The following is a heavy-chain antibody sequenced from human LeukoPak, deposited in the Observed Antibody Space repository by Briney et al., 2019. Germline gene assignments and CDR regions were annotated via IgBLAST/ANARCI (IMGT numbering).Heavy chain of an antibody. Sequence: ASVKVSCEASGYTFTSYGISWVRQAPGQGLEWMGWISAYNGNTNYAQKLQGRVTMTTDTSTSTAYMELRSLRSDDTAVYYCARGEYYYDSSGFSYYFDYWGQGTLVTVSS. CDR3: ARGEYYYDSSGFSYYFDY. D-gene: IGHD3-22*01. CDR2: ISAYNGNT. CDR1: GYTFTSYG. V-gene: IGHV1-18*01. J-gene: IGHJ4*02.